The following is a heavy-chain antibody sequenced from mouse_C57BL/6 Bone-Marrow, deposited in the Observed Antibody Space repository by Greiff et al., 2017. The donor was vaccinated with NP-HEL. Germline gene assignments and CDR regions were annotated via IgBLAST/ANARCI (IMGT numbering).Heavy chain of an antibody. CDR1: GFNIKDYY. CDR2: IDPEDGDT. D-gene: IGHD1-1*01. CDR3: TIVAKNYAMDY. V-gene: IGHV14-1*01. J-gene: IGHJ4*01. Sequence: VQLQQSGAELVRPGASVKLSCTASGFNIKDYYMHWVKQRPEQGLEWIGRIDPEDGDTEYAPKFQGKATMTADTSSNTAYLQLSSLTSEDTAVYYCTIVAKNYAMDYWGQGTSVTVSS.